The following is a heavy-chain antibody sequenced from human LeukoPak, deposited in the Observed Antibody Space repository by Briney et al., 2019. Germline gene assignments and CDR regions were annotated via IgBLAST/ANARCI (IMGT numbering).Heavy chain of an antibody. J-gene: IGHJ4*02. V-gene: IGHV4-4*02. D-gene: IGHD2-8*02. Sequence: PSETLSLTCAVSGDSISSRNWWNWVWLSPGKGLDWVGEISHGGITKYNPSLKNRVTISKDNSRNEFSLKLNSVTAADTAVYFCARSAGWWSLDYWGQGALVTVSA. CDR1: GDSISSRNW. CDR2: ISHGGIT. CDR3: ARSAGWWSLDY.